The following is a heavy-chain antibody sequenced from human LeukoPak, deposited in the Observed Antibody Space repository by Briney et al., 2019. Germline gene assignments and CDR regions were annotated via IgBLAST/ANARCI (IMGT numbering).Heavy chain of an antibody. CDR2: IRYDGSNK. D-gene: IGHD5-18*01. V-gene: IGHV3-30*02. J-gene: IGHJ6*03. Sequence: PGGSLRLSCAASGFTFSSYGMHWVRQAPGKGLEWVAFIRYDGSNKYYADSVKGRFTISRDNSKNTLYLQMNSLRAEDTAVYYCAKATYRGYSYGKREYYMDVWGKGTTVTISS. CDR3: AKATYRGYSYGKREYYMDV. CDR1: GFTFSSYG.